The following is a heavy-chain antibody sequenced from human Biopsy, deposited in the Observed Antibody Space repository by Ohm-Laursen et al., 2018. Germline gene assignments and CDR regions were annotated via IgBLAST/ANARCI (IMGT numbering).Heavy chain of an antibody. V-gene: IGHV1-69*10. J-gene: IGHJ5*02. CDR2: IIPIPNVA. CDR3: ARGEGSSWFDP. D-gene: IGHD1-26*01. Sequence: SVTASYKASGDSFTSYAIGWARQAPGQGLEWMGGIIPIPNVATYAQKFQGRITITADESTSTAYMELNSLAADDTSVYFCARGEGSSWFDPWGHGTLVTVSS. CDR1: GDSFTSYA.